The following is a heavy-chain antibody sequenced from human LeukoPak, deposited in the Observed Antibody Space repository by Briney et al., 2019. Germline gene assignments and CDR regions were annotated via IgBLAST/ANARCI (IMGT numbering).Heavy chain of an antibody. Sequence: PSETLSLTCALYGGSHSVLYWRWTRPPPERGREWIGELKHSERTKYNPSLKSRVTISVDTSKNQFSLKLSSVTGADTAVYYCARDSSGWYKPSVPYFDYWGQGSLVTVSS. CDR1: GGSHSVLY. D-gene: IGHD6-19*01. CDR2: LKHSERT. CDR3: ARDSSGWYKPSVPYFDY. V-gene: IGHV4-34*01. J-gene: IGHJ4*02.